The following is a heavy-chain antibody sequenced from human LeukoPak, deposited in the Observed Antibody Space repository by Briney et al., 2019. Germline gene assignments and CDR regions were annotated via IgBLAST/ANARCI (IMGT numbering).Heavy chain of an antibody. CDR3: ARRSRMVATIYFDY. Sequence: GESLKISCKGSGYDFTTYWIGWVRQMPGKGLEWMAIIYPGDSDTRYSPSFQGQGTISADKSSSTAYLQWSSLKASDTAMYYCARRSRMVATIYFDYWGQGTLVTVSS. D-gene: IGHD5-12*01. J-gene: IGHJ4*02. CDR2: IYPGDSDT. V-gene: IGHV5-51*01. CDR1: GYDFTTYW.